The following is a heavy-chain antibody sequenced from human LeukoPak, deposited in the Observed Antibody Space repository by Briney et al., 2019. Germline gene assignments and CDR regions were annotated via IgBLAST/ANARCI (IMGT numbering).Heavy chain of an antibody. J-gene: IGHJ4*02. Sequence: SQTLSPTCTVSGGSISGSYYWSWIRQPAGKGLEWIGRIYTSGSTNYNPSLKSRVTISVDTSKNQFSLKLSSVTAADTAVYYCARGDGAADKGYYFDYWGQGTLVTVSS. CDR1: GGSISGSYY. CDR3: ARGDGAADKGYYFDY. CDR2: IYTSGST. V-gene: IGHV4-61*02. D-gene: IGHD6-13*01.